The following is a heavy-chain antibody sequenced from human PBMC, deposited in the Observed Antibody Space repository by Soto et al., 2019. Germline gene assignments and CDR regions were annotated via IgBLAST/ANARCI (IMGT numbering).Heavy chain of an antibody. V-gene: IGHV3-13*01. CDR1: GFTFSDLD. D-gene: IGHD2-15*01. CDR2: IGTAGDT. J-gene: IGHJ4*02. CDR3: ARGQEVGAHFFDS. Sequence: AGGSLRLSCEASGFTFSDLDMHWVRQPTGKGLEWVSTIGTAGDTYYAVSVKGRFTISRDNAKNSLSLQMNSLRAGDTAVYFCARGQEVGAHFFDSWGQGTQVTAPQ.